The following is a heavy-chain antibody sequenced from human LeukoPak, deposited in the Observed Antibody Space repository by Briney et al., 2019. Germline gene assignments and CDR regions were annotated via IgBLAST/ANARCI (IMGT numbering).Heavy chain of an antibody. CDR2: MWYDGSNK. Sequence: GRSLRLSCAASGFTFSSYGMHWVRQAPGKGLEWVVVMWYDGSNKYYADSVKGRFTISRDNSKNTLYLQMNSLRAEDTAVYCCAKGDTAMVSYHFDYWGQGTLVTVSS. J-gene: IGHJ4*02. CDR3: AKGDTAMVSYHFDY. V-gene: IGHV3-33*06. CDR1: GFTFSSYG. D-gene: IGHD5-18*01.